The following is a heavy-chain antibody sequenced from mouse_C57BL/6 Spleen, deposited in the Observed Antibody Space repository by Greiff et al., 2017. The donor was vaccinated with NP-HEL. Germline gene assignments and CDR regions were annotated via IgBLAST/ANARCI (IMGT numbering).Heavy chain of an antibody. D-gene: IGHD1-1*01. CDR3: ARSYYGSSYYFDY. Sequence: QVQLQQPGAELVKPGASVKLSCKASGYTFTSYWMQWVKQRPGQGLEWIGEIDPSDSYTNYNQKFKGKATLTVDTSSSTAYMQISSMTSEDSAVYYCARSYYGSSYYFDYWGQGTTLTVSS. CDR1: GYTFTSYW. V-gene: IGHV1-50*01. J-gene: IGHJ2*01. CDR2: IDPSDSYT.